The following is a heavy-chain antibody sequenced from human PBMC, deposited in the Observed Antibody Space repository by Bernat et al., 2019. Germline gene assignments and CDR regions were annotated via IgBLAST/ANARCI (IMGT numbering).Heavy chain of an antibody. D-gene: IGHD1-26*01. CDR3: ARHTKHSGSYYY. Sequence: QVQLQESGPGLVKPSETLSLTCPVSGGSISSYYWSWIRQPPGKGLEWIGYIYYSGSTNYNPSLKSRVTISVDTSKNQFSLKLSSVTAADTAVYYCARHTKHSGSYYYWGQGTLVTVYS. CDR2: IYYSGST. V-gene: IGHV4-59*08. J-gene: IGHJ4*02. CDR1: GGSISSYY.